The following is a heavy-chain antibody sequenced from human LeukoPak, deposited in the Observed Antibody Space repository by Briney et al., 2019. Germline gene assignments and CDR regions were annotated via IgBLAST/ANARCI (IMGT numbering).Heavy chain of an antibody. CDR1: GFTLSSYG. CDR2: IRYDGSNK. V-gene: IGHV3-30*02. CDR3: AKAQTVGATTFDY. D-gene: IGHD1-26*01. J-gene: IGHJ4*02. Sequence: GSLRLSCAASGFTLSSYGMHWVRQAPGKGLEWVAFIRYDGSNKYYADSVKGRFTISRDNSKNTLYLQMNSLRAEDTAVYYCAKAQTVGATTFDYWGQGTLVTVSS.